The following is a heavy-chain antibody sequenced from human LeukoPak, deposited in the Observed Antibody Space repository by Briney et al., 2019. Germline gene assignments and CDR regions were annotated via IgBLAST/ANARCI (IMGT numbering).Heavy chain of an antibody. Sequence: PSETLSLTCTVSGGSISSSSYYWGWIRQPPGKGLEWIGSIYYSGSTYYNPSLKSRVTISVDTSKNQFSLKLSSVTAADTAVYYCARTRDYYDSSGLSGWGQGTLVTVSS. J-gene: IGHJ4*02. CDR2: IYYSGST. V-gene: IGHV4-39*01. CDR1: GGSISSSSYY. CDR3: ARTRDYYDSSGLSG. D-gene: IGHD3-22*01.